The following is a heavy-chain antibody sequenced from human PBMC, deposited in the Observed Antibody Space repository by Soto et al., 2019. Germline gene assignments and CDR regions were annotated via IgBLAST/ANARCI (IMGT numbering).Heavy chain of an antibody. CDR3: AGRLATAASLDY. CDR1: GFSVSNNY. Sequence: VQLVESGGGLIQPGGSLRLSCAASGFSVSNNYMTWFRQAPGKGLECVSIFYGGGSAYYADSVKGRFTVSRDTSKNTLYLQMDSLRAEDTATYYCAGRLATAASLDYWGQGTLVTVSS. D-gene: IGHD3-16*01. CDR2: FYGGGSA. J-gene: IGHJ4*02. V-gene: IGHV3-53*01.